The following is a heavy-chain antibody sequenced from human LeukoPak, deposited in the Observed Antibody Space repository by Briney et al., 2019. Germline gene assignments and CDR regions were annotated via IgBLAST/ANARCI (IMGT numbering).Heavy chain of an antibody. CDR2: IYYDGSNI. Sequence: SGGSLILSCAASEFTFTTYGMHWVRQAPGKGLEWVAFIYYDGSNIYYADYVKGRFTISRDISKNTLYLQMDSLRAEDTAIYYCARDWKTNSFDYWGQGTLVTVSS. J-gene: IGHJ4*02. V-gene: IGHV3-33*01. D-gene: IGHD1-1*01. CDR1: EFTFTTYG. CDR3: ARDWKTNSFDY.